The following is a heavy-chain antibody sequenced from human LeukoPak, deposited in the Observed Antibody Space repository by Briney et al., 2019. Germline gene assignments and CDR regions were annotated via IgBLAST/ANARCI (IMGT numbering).Heavy chain of an antibody. J-gene: IGHJ4*02. Sequence: SETLSLTCTVSGGSISSYYWSWIRQPAGKGLEWIGRIYSSGSTNYNPSLKRRVTISVDTSKNQFSLKLSSVTAADTAVYYCARDGDSSGWNPYFDYWGQGTLVTVSS. D-gene: IGHD6-19*01. V-gene: IGHV4-4*07. CDR1: GGSISSYY. CDR2: IYSSGST. CDR3: ARDGDSSGWNPYFDY.